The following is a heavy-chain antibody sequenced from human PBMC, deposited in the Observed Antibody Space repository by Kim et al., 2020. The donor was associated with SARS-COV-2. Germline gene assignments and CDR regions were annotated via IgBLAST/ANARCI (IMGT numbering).Heavy chain of an antibody. D-gene: IGHD2-8*01. J-gene: IGHJ4*02. Sequence: YTPTLKRRVTTSVDTSKNQFSLKLISVTAADTAVYYCAGYVVLMVYAFDYWGQGTLVTVSS. V-gene: IGHV4-31*02. CDR3: AGYVVLMVYAFDY.